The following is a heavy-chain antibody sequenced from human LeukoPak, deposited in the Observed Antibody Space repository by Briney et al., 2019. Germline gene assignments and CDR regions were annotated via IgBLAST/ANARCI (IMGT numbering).Heavy chain of an antibody. CDR2: IYHSGST. CDR3: ASSPWIQLWTFDY. Sequence: PSQTLSLTCTVSGGSISSGGYYWSWIRQPPGKGLEGIGYIYHSGSTYYNPSLKSRVTISVDRSKNQFSLKLSSVTAADTAVYYCASSPWIQLWTFDYWGQGTLVTVSS. D-gene: IGHD5-18*01. V-gene: IGHV4-30-2*01. J-gene: IGHJ4*02. CDR1: GGSISSGGYY.